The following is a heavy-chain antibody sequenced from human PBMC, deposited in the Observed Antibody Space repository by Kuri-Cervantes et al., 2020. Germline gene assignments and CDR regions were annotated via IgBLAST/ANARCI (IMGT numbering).Heavy chain of an antibody. CDR2: IKQDGSEK. CDR3: AKDSAMKYYYGSGSYYIPPDY. J-gene: IGHJ4*02. D-gene: IGHD3-10*01. Sequence: GESLKISCAASGFTFSSYWMSWVRQAPGKGLEWVANIKQDGSEKYYVDSVKGRFTISRDNSKNTLYLQMNSLRAEDTAVYYCAKDSAMKYYYGSGSYYIPPDYWGQGTLVTVSS. CDR1: GFTFSSYW. V-gene: IGHV3-7*01.